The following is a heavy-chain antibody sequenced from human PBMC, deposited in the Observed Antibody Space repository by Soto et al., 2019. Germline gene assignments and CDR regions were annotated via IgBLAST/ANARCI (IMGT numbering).Heavy chain of an antibody. Sequence: QVQLVQSGAEVKKPGSSLKVSCKASGGTFSSYAIRWVRQAPGQGLERMGGTIPIFGTANYAQKFQGRVTITAVKSTSTAYMELSSLRTEDTTVYYCATETVLRYFDWLSQDHYYYYGMDVWGQGTTVTVSS. V-gene: IGHV1-69*06. CDR2: TIPIFGTA. D-gene: IGHD3-9*01. CDR3: ATETVLRYFDWLSQDHYYYYGMDV. CDR1: GGTFSSYA. J-gene: IGHJ6*02.